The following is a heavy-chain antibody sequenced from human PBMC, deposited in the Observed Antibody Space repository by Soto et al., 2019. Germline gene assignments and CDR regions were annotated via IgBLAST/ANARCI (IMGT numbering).Heavy chain of an antibody. Sequence: EVQLVESGGGLVRPGESLRLSCAACGFTFTSAWINWVRQAPGKGLEWAGRIKSKTDGGTVDYGAPVKGRFTISRDDSKNTAYLQMNSLRNEDTAVYYCTTAERGGSYYSDYWGQGTLVTVSS. V-gene: IGHV3-15*07. CDR2: IKSKTDGGTV. J-gene: IGHJ4*02. D-gene: IGHD1-26*01. CDR1: GFTFTSAW. CDR3: TTAERGGSYYSDY.